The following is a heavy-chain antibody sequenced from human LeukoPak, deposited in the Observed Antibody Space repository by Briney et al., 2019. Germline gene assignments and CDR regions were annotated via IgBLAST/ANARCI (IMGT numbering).Heavy chain of an antibody. V-gene: IGHV3-74*03. CDR3: ARDQHPIRTGYYTGAFDM. J-gene: IGHJ3*02. Sequence: PGGSLRLSCVGSGFTISNYWMHWVRQAPGTGLVWVSRIHPDGSITTYADSVKGRFTISRDNAKNTLYLQMNSLRAEDTAVYYCARDQHPIRTGYYTGAFDMWGPGTMVTVSS. D-gene: IGHD3/OR15-3a*01. CDR1: GFTISNYW. CDR2: IHPDGSIT.